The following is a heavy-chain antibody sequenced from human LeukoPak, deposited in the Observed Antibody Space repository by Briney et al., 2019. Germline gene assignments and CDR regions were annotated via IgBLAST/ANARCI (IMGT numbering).Heavy chain of an antibody. CDR2: IYHSGST. Sequence: AGGSLRLSCAAAAFTFSNYNMNRVRQGPGKGLEWIGSIYHSGSTYYNPSLKSRVTISVDTSTNQFSLKLSSVTAADTAVYYCARKAPPGLPKDWGQGTLVTVSS. CDR3: ARKAPPGLPKD. J-gene: IGHJ4*02. V-gene: IGHV4-38-2*01. D-gene: IGHD3-16*01. CDR1: AFTFSNYN.